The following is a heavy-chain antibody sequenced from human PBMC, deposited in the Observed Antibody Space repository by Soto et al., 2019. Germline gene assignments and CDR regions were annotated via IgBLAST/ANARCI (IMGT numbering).Heavy chain of an antibody. D-gene: IGHD2-2*01. V-gene: IGHV3-30-3*01. CDR2: ISYDGSNK. J-gene: IGHJ4*02. Sequence: VQLVESGGGVVQPGRSLRLSCAASGFTFSSYAMHWVRQAPGKGLEWVAVISYDGSNKYYADSVKGRFTISRDNSKNTLYLQMNSLRAEDTAVYYCAREGDIVVVPAARPVPDFDYWGQGTLVTVSS. CDR3: AREGDIVVVPAARPVPDFDY. CDR1: GFTFSSYA.